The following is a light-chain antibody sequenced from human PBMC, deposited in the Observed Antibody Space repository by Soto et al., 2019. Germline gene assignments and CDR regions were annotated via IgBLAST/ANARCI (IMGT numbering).Light chain of an antibody. J-gene: IGLJ2*01. Sequence: QSVLTQPPSVSAAPGQKVIISCSGSSSNIENNFVSWYQQLPGTAPKLLIFDNNKRPSGIPDRFSGSKSCTSATLGITGLQTGDEADYYCVAWDTSLATTVLFGGGTKLTVL. CDR3: VAWDTSLATTVL. CDR2: DNN. CDR1: SSNIENNF. V-gene: IGLV1-51*01.